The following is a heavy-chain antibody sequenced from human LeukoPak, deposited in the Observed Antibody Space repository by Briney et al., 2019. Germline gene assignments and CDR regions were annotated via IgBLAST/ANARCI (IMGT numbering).Heavy chain of an antibody. CDR1: GYTFTSYY. J-gene: IGHJ4*02. Sequence: ASVKVSCKASGYTFTSYYMHWVRQAPGQGLEWRGIINPSGGSTSYAQKFQGRVTRTRDMSTSTVYMELSSLRSEDTAVYYCGLSGYDSDYPDYWGQGTLVTVSS. V-gene: IGHV1-46*01. CDR3: GLSGYDSDYPDY. CDR2: INPSGGST. D-gene: IGHD5-12*01.